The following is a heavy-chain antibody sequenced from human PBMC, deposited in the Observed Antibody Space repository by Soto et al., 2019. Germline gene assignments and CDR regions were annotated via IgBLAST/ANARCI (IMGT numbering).Heavy chain of an antibody. CDR1: GFTFTSSA. J-gene: IGHJ4*02. D-gene: IGHD6-13*01. CDR3: AANMPSATVQQLVPLGY. V-gene: IGHV1-58*02. CDR2: SVVGSGNT. Sequence: SVKVSCKASGFTFTSSAMQWVRHARGQRVEWIGWSVVGSGNTNYAQKFQERVTITRDMSTSTAYMELSSLRSEDTAVYYCAANMPSATVQQLVPLGYWGQGTLVTVSS.